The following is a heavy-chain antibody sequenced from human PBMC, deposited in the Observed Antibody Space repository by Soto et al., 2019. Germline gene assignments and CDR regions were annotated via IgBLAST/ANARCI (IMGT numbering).Heavy chain of an antibody. J-gene: IGHJ4*02. CDR3: AIQGLYSSSWYLY. CDR2: INHSGST. Sequence: SETLSLTCAVYGGSFSGYCWSWIRQPPGKGREWIGEINHSGSTNYNPSLKSRVTISVDTSKIQFSLKLSSVTAADTAVYYCAIQGLYSSSWYLYWGQGTLVTVSS. CDR1: GGSFSGYC. V-gene: IGHV4-34*01. D-gene: IGHD6-13*01.